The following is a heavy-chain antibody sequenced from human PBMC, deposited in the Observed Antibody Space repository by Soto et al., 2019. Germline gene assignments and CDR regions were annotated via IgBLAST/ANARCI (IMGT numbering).Heavy chain of an antibody. J-gene: IGHJ4*02. CDR1: GFTFSSYG. V-gene: IGHV3-30*18. Sequence: QVQLVESGGGVVQPGRSLRLSCAASGFTFSSYGMHWVRQAPGKGLEWVAVISYDGSNKYYADSVKGRFTISRDNSKNTLYRQMNSLRAEDTAVYYCAKDGGQWLVLRYFDYWGQGTLVTVSS. CDR2: ISYDGSNK. D-gene: IGHD6-19*01. CDR3: AKDGGQWLVLRYFDY.